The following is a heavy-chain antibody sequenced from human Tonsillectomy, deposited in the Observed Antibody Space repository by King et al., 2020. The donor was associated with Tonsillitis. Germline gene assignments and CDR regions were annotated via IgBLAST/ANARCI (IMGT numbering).Heavy chain of an antibody. CDR1: GFTFSSYD. V-gene: IGHV3-13*01. J-gene: IGHJ6*02. D-gene: IGHD2-2*01. CDR2: IGTAGDT. CDR3: ARARVVPAAMNYYYYGMDV. Sequence: VQLVEFGGGLVQPGGSLRLSCAASGFTFSSYDMHWVRQATGKGLEWVSAIGTAGDTYYPGSVKGRFTISRENAKNSLYLQMNSLRAGDTAVYYCARARVVPAAMNYYYYGMDVWGQGTTVTVSS.